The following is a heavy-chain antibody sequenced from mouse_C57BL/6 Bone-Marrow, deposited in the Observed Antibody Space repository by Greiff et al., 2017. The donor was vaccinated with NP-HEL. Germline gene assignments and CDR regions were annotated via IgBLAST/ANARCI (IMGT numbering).Heavy chain of an antibody. Sequence: VQLQQSGTVLARPGASVKMSCKTSGYTFTSYWMHWVKQRPGQGLEWIGAIYPGNSDTSYNQKFKGKAKLTAVHSASTAYMELSSLTNEDSAVYYCTRLSYGSSYDWYFDVWGTGTTVTVSS. CDR2: IYPGNSDT. CDR3: TRLSYGSSYDWYFDV. D-gene: IGHD1-1*01. V-gene: IGHV1-5*01. J-gene: IGHJ1*03. CDR1: GYTFTSYW.